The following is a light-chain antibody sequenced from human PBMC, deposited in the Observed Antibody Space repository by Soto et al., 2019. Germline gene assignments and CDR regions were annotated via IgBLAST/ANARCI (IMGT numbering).Light chain of an antibody. CDR3: QQSHTFPIT. J-gene: IGKJ5*01. CDR2: AAS. Sequence: DIQMTQSPSSVSASVGDSVTITCRASRVISSWLAWYQQKPGKAPNLLIYAASKLQSGVPSRFSASGSGTDFTLTISNLQPEDFAAYYCQQSHTFPITFGQATRLEIK. V-gene: IGKV1-12*01. CDR1: RVISSW.